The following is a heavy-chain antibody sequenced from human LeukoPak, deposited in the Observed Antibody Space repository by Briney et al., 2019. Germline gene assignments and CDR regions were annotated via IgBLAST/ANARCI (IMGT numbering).Heavy chain of an antibody. V-gene: IGHV5-51*01. Sequence: GESLKISCEGSGYSFTSYWIGWVRPMAGKGLGWVGIIYPGDSDTRYTPSFQGQVTISAAKSISTAYLQWSSLKASDTAMYYCARLYKVRETNDYWGQGTLVTVSS. D-gene: IGHD3-10*01. J-gene: IGHJ4*02. CDR1: GYSFTSYW. CDR3: ARLYKVRETNDY. CDR2: IYPGDSDT.